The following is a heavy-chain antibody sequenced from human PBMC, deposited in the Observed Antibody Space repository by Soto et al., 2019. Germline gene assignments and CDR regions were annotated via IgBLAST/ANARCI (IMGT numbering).Heavy chain of an antibody. Sequence: QVQLQQWGAGLLKPSETMSLTCAVSGGSFSGYFWSWIRQPPGKGLEWIGEINHSGSTYYNPSLGSRVTVLVDTSRSQFSLQLRSVTAADTAVYFCTRVRGLGHFTPPFAYWGQGTLVNVSS. CDR2: INHSGST. D-gene: IGHD3-3*02. CDR1: GGSFSGYF. CDR3: TRVRGLGHFTPPFAY. J-gene: IGHJ4*02. V-gene: IGHV4-34*01.